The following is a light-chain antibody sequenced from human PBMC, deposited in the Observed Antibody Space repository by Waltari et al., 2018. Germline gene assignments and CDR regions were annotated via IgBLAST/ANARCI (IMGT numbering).Light chain of an antibody. CDR3: GSYTAGSALYV. V-gene: IGLV2-14*03. J-gene: IGLJ1*01. CDR1: ISDIGSYEY. CDR2: DVT. Sequence: QSAPSQPASVSGSPGQSITISCTGAISDIGSYEYVSWYQQHPGRVPRLIIFDVTKRPSGVSILFSGSKSANTASLTISGLQAEDEADDYCGSYTAGSALYVLGTGT.